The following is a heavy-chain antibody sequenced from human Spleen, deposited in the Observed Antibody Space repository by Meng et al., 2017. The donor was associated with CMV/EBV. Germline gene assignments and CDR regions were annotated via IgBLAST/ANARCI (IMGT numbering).Heavy chain of an antibody. CDR3: TRVALAFDY. D-gene: IGHD5-12*01. CDR1: GFPFSSYS. Sequence: GESLKISCAASGFPFSSYSMNWVRQAPGKGLEWVSSISSSSSYIYYADSVKGRFTISRDNAKNSLYLQMNSLRVEDTALYYCTRVALAFDYWGQGTLVTVSS. J-gene: IGHJ4*02. CDR2: ISSSSSYI. V-gene: IGHV3-21*04.